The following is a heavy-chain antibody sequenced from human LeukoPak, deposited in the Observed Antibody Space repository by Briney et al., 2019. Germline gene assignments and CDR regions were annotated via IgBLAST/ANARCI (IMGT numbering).Heavy chain of an antibody. CDR1: GFTFNNYV. D-gene: IGHD6-13*01. CDR2: IRGSGSNT. V-gene: IGHV3-23*01. J-gene: IGHJ6*02. Sequence: GGSLRLSCAASGFTFNNYVMSWVRQAPGKGLEWVSLIRGSGSNTYYADSVKGRFTISRDNSKNTLYLQMNSLRAEDTAVYYCAKDSSSLYYYYYGMDVWGQGTTVTVSS. CDR3: AKDSSSLYYYYYGMDV.